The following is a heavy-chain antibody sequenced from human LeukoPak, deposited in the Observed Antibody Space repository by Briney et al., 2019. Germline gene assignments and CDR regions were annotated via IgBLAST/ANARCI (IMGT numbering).Heavy chain of an antibody. CDR1: GGSISSSSYY. CDR3: ARDLDYGAVDY. CDR2: IYYSGST. J-gene: IGHJ4*02. D-gene: IGHD3-16*01. Sequence: PSETLSLTCTVSGGSISSSSYYWGWIRQPPGKRLEWIGSIYYSGSTYYNPSLKSRVTISVDTSKNQFSLKLSSVTAADTAVYYCARDLDYGAVDYWGQGTLVTVSS. V-gene: IGHV4-39*07.